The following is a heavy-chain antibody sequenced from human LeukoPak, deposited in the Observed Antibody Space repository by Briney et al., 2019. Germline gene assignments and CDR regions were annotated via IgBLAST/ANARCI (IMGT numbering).Heavy chain of an antibody. Sequence: GESLKISCKGSGYSFSNYWIAWVRQMPGEGLEWLVIIYTGESDTRYSTSFQGQVTISADNSISAAYLQWSSLKASGTAMYYWARREIGSGWYKVDYWGQGTLVTVSS. J-gene: IGHJ4*02. CDR3: ARREIGSGWYKVDY. CDR2: IYTGESDT. V-gene: IGHV5-51*01. CDR1: GYSFSNYW. D-gene: IGHD6-19*01.